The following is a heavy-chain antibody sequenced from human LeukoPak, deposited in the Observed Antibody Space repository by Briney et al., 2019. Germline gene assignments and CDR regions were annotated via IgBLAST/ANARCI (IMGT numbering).Heavy chain of an antibody. V-gene: IGHV3-74*03. J-gene: IGHJ1*01. CDR1: GVTFSSYW. Sequence: GGTLRLSCADSGVTFSSYWMHWVRQAPGKGLVWVSRLSGDGRRTTYADSVKGRFTISRDSAKNTLYLQMNSVRAEDTAKYYCLVVVTGGSSQHWGQGTVVTVSS. CDR3: LVVVTGGSSQH. D-gene: IGHD3-22*01. CDR2: LSGDGRRT.